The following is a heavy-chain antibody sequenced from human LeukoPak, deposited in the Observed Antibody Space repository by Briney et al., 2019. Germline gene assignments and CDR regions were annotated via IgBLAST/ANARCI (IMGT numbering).Heavy chain of an antibody. CDR1: GYTFTNYG. CDR2: ISAYNGNT. J-gene: IGHJ4*02. D-gene: IGHD6-6*01. V-gene: IGHV1-18*01. Sequence: ASVKVSCKASGYTFTNYGISWVRQAPGQGLEWMGWISAYNGNTNYTQKLQGRVTMTTDTSTSTAYKELRSLRSDDTAVYYCARADVSAARPGYWGQGTLVTVSS. CDR3: ARADVSAARPGY.